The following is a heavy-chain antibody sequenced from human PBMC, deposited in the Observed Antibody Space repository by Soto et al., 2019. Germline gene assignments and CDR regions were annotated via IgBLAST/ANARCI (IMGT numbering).Heavy chain of an antibody. V-gene: IGHV4-4*07. CDR3: ARTIGAAYYFDF. J-gene: IGHJ4*02. CDR1: GDSMTKYY. CDR2: IYTSGST. D-gene: IGHD6-25*01. Sequence: QVQLQESGPGLVKPSETLSLICNVSGDSMTKYYWSWIRQPAGKGLEWIGRIYTSGSTNYNPSLKSRVTMSIDTSNNHFSLTLKSVTAADTAVYYCARTIGAAYYFDFWGQGALVTVSS.